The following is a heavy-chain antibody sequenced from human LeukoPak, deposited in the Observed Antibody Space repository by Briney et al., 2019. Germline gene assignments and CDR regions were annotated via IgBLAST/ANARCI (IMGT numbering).Heavy chain of an antibody. J-gene: IGHJ6*03. CDR3: ARIPYCGGDCSVIYYYYYMDV. CDR1: GGSISSSSYY. Sequence: SETLSLTCTVSGGSISSSSYYWGWIRQPPGKGLEWIGSIYYSGSTYYNPSLKSRVTISVDTSKSQFSLKLSSVTAADTAVYYCARIPYCGGDCSVIYYYYYMDVWGKGTTVTVSS. D-gene: IGHD2-21*02. CDR2: IYYSGST. V-gene: IGHV4-39*01.